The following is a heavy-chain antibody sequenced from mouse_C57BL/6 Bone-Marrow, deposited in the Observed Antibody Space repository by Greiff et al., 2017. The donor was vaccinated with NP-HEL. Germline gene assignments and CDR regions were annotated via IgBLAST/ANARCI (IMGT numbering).Heavy chain of an antibody. J-gene: IGHJ2*01. V-gene: IGHV1-59*01. Sequence: QVQLQQPGAELVRPGTSVKLSCKASGYTFTSYWMHWVKQRPGQGLAWIGVIDPSDSYTNYNQKFKGKATLTVDPSSSTAYMQLSSLTSEDSAVYYCASRGSYLGYFDYWGQGTTLTVSS. D-gene: IGHD1-1*02. CDR2: IDPSDSYT. CDR1: GYTFTSYW. CDR3: ASRGSYLGYFDY.